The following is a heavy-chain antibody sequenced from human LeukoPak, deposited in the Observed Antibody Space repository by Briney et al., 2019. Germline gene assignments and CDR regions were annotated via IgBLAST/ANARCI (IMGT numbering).Heavy chain of an antibody. Sequence: SETLSLTCTVSGGSISSTNSYWGWVRQPPGKGLEWIGSIYYRGSTYYNPSLKSRVTMSVDTSKSLFSLKLSSVTAADTAVYHCARASGNFYYGMDVWGQGTTVTVSS. J-gene: IGHJ6*02. CDR1: GGSISSTNSY. CDR3: ARASGNFYYGMDV. V-gene: IGHV4-39*02. CDR2: IYYRGST.